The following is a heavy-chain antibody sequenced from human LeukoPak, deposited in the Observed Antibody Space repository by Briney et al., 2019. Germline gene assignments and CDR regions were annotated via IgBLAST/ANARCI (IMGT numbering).Heavy chain of an antibody. Sequence: GGSLRLSCAASGFIFSSYEMNWVRQAPGKGLEWVSYISTSGSTIYYADSVKGRFTISRDNAKNSLYLQMNSLRAEDTAVYYCAREASGTGCDPWGEGTLVTVSS. CDR2: ISTSGSTI. V-gene: IGHV3-48*03. CDR1: GFIFSSYE. CDR3: AREASGTGCDP. J-gene: IGHJ5*02. D-gene: IGHD6-19*01.